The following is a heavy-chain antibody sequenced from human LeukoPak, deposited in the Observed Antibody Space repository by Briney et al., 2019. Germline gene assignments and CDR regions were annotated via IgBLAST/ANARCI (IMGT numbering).Heavy chain of an antibody. CDR1: AVTFSTDV. CDR3: GRYYVMDV. CDR2: ISDSGGST. J-gene: IGHJ6*02. V-gene: IGHV3-23*01. Sequence: GGSLRLSCAASAVTFSTDVMNWVRQAPGKGLEWVSTISDSGGSTYYADSVKGRFTISRDNSKSTLYLQMNSLRAEDTAVYYCGRYYVMDVWGQGTSVTVSS.